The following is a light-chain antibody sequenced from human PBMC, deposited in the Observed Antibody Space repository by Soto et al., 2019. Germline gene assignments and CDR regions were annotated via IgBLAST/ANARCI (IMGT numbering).Light chain of an antibody. V-gene: IGLV1-44*01. CDR2: SNN. CDR1: SSSIGSNT. Sequence: QSVLTQPPSASGTPGQRVTISCSGSSSSIGSNTVNWYQQLPGTAPKLLIYSNNQRPSGVPDRFSGSKSGTSASLAISGLQSEDEADYYCAAWDDSLNGQVVFGGGTKLTVL. J-gene: IGLJ2*01. CDR3: AAWDDSLNGQVV.